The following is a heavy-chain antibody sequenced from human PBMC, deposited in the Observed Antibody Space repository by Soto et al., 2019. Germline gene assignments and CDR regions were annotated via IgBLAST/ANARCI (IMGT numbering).Heavy chain of an antibody. V-gene: IGHV4-39*02. Sequence: QLQLQESGPGLVKPSETLSLTCAVTGASITRGGFHWGWIRQSPGQGLEWIGSLYSGSTYYNPSLKSRVTISADTSKNDFSLRLTSVTAADTAVYYCARRGSGQTFDYWGQGTLVTVSS. J-gene: IGHJ4*02. D-gene: IGHD3-10*01. CDR1: GASITRGGFH. CDR3: ARRGSGQTFDY. CDR2: LYSGST.